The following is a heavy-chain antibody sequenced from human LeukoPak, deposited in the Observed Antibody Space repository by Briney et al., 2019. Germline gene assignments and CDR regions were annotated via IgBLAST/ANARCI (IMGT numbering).Heavy chain of an antibody. CDR2: ISWDGGST. J-gene: IGHJ4*02. CDR3: AKGYSSSWYDY. D-gene: IGHD6-13*01. V-gene: IGHV3-43*01. CDR1: GFTFDDYT. Sequence: GGSLRLSCAASGFTFDDYTMHWVRQAPGEGLEWVSLISWDGGSTYYAASVKGRFTISRDNSKNSLYLQMNSLRTDDPALYYCAKGYSSSWYDYWGQGTLVTVSS.